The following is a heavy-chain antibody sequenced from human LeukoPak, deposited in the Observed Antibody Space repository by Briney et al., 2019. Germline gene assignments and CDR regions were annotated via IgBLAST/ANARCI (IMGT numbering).Heavy chain of an antibody. D-gene: IGHD3-22*01. CDR2: IYYSGST. CDR3: ARKSIYDSSGYYDY. V-gene: IGHV4-59*05. CDR1: GGSISSYY. J-gene: IGHJ4*02. Sequence: SETLSLTCTVSGGSISSYYWSWIRQPAGKGLEWIGRIYYSGSTYYNPSLKSRVTISVDTSKNQFSLKLSSVTAADTAVYYCARKSIYDSSGYYDYWGQGTLVTVSS.